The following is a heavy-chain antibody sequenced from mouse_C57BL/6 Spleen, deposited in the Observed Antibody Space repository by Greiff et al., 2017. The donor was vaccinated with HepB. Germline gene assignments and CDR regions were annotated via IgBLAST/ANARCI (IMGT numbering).Heavy chain of an antibody. V-gene: IGHV1-9*01. CDR2: ILPGSGST. Sequence: VKLVESGAELMKPGASVKLSCKATGYTFTGLEWIGEILPGSGSTNYNEKFKGKATFTADTSSNTAYMQLSSLTTEDSAIYYCARGRLRYAMDYWGQGTSVTVSS. J-gene: IGHJ4*01. D-gene: IGHD1-1*01. CDR1: GYTFTG. CDR3: ARGRLRYAMDY.